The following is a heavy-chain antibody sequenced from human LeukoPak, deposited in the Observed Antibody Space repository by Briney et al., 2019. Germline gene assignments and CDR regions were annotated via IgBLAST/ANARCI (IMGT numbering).Heavy chain of an antibody. CDR1: GFTVSSNY. CDR2: IYSGGST. CDR3: ARRPQWLAPFDY. V-gene: IGHV3-53*01. D-gene: IGHD6-19*01. J-gene: IGHJ4*02. Sequence: GGSLRLSCAASGFTVSSNYMSWVRQAPGKGLEWVSVIYSGGSTYYADSGKGRFTISRDNSKNTLYLQMNSLRAEDTAVYYCARRPQWLAPFDYWGQGTLVTVSS.